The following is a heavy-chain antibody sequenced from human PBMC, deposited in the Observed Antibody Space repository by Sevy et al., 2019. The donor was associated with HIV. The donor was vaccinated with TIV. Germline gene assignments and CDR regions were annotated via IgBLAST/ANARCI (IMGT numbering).Heavy chain of an antibody. V-gene: IGHV1-8*01. CDR3: ARAPLISLDILGATSVFDS. CDR2: MNPNSGNT. J-gene: IGHJ4*02. CDR1: GYTFTSYD. Sequence: ASVKVSCKASGYTFTSYDINWVRQATGQGLEWMGWMNPNSGNTGYAQKFQGRVTMTRNTSISTAYMELSSLRSEDTAVYYCARAPLISLDILGATSVFDSWGQGTPVTVSS. D-gene: IGHD1-26*01.